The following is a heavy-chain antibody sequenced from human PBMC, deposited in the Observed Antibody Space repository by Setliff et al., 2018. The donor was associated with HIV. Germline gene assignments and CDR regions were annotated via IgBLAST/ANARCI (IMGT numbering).Heavy chain of an antibody. J-gene: IGHJ4*02. CDR2: IYHSGGT. D-gene: IGHD3-3*01. V-gene: IGHV4-38-2*01. Sequence: PSETLSLTCAVSGYSISSTYYWSWIRQPPGRGLEWIGNIYHSGGTHYNPSLRSRVTISVDTSKNHFSLKLSSVTAADTAVFYCARVPFTTGFDYWGQGILVTVSS. CDR3: ARVPFTTGFDY. CDR1: GYSISSTYY.